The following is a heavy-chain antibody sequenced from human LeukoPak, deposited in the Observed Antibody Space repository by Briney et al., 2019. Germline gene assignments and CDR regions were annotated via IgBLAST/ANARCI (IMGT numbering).Heavy chain of an antibody. CDR3: AEWYSSSFDY. D-gene: IGHD6-13*01. Sequence: TGGSLRLSCAASGFTFSSYGMHWVRQAPGKGLEWVAFIRYDGSNKYYADSVKGRFTISRDNSKNTLYLQMNSLRAEDTAVYYSAEWYSSSFDYWGQGTLVTVSS. V-gene: IGHV3-30*02. J-gene: IGHJ4*02. CDR2: IRYDGSNK. CDR1: GFTFSSYG.